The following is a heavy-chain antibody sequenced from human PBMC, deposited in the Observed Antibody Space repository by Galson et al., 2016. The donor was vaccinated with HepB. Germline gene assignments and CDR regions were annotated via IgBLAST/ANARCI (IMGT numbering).Heavy chain of an antibody. CDR1: GGSISSSSYY. J-gene: IGHJ6*04. CDR3: ARACLPTLRYGMDV. CDR2: IYYSGST. V-gene: IGHV4-39*01. Sequence: ETLSLTCTVSGGSISSSSYYWVWIRQPPGKGLEWIGSIYYSGSTNYNPSLKSRVTISVDTSKNQFSLQQQGSMTAADTAVYYCARACLPTLRYGMDVWGKGTTVTVSS. D-gene: IGHD5-24*01.